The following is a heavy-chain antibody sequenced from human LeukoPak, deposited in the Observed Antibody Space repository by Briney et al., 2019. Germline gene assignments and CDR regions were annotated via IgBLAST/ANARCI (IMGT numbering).Heavy chain of an antibody. CDR1: GFTFSSYA. J-gene: IGHJ6*03. CDR3: AKVVPGYSYGFLNYYFMDV. Sequence: GGSLRLSCAASGFTFSSYAMNWVRQAPGKGLEWVSAISAGGDSTFYADSVKGRFAISRDNSKNTLFLQMISLRAEDTAVYYCAKVVPGYSYGFLNYYFMDVWGKGTTVTASS. D-gene: IGHD5-18*01. CDR2: ISAGGDST. V-gene: IGHV3-23*01.